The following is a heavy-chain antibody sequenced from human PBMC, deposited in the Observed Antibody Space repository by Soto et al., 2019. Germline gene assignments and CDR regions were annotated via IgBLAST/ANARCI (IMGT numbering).Heavy chain of an antibody. CDR1: GGSLSSYS. Sequence: VSCKASGGSLSSYSIIWVRQAPGHGLEWMGGFSPIFGSANYAQKFQGRVKSTADKSTSTAYMELSSMRSDDTAVYYWAREGEYGPHYDSSGYHFDYWGQGTLVTVSS. CDR3: AREGEYGPHYDSSGYHFDY. D-gene: IGHD3-22*01. J-gene: IGHJ4*02. CDR2: FSPIFGSA. V-gene: IGHV1-69*06.